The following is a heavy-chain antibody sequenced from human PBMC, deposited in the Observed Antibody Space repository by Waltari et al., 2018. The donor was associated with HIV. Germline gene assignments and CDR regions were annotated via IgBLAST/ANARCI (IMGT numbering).Heavy chain of an antibody. J-gene: IGHJ6*02. V-gene: IGHV4-34*01. CDR3: ATRRIMIFGRYYYGMDV. Sequence: QVQLQQWGAGLLKPSETLSLTCAVYGGSFRGYYWSWIRQPPGKGLEWIGEINHSGSTNYNPSLKSRVTISVDTSKNQFSLKLSSVTAADTAVYYCATRRIMIFGRYYYGMDVWGQGTTVTVSS. CDR1: GGSFRGYY. CDR2: INHSGST. D-gene: IGHD3-3*01.